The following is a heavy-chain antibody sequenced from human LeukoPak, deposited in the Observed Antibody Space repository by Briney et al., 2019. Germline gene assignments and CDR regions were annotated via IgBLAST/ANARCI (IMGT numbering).Heavy chain of an antibody. CDR1: GFTFSSYS. J-gene: IGHJ6*03. CDR2: ISSSSSTI. V-gene: IGHV3-48*04. CDR3: ARDGCSSTSCQPGYKDYYYMDV. Sequence: GGSLRLSCAASGFTFSSYSMNWVRQAPGKGLEWVSYISSSSSTIYYADSVKGRFTISRDNAKNSLYLQMNSLRAEDKAVYYCARDGCSSTSCQPGYKDYYYMDVWGKGTTVTVS. D-gene: IGHD2-2*01.